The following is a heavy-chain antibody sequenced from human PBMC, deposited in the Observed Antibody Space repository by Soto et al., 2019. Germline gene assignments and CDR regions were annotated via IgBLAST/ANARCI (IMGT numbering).Heavy chain of an antibody. V-gene: IGHV1-24*01. CDR3: ATIWGLYCTSTRCTENWLDP. CDR2: FDPEDGET. Sequence: ASAKVSCKVSGYTLTELSMHWVRQAPGKGLEWMGGFDPEDGETIYAQKFQGRVTMTEDTSTDTAYMELSSLRSEDTAVYYCATIWGLYCTSTRCTENWLDPWGQGTLVTVSS. J-gene: IGHJ5*02. D-gene: IGHD2-2*01. CDR1: GYTLTELS.